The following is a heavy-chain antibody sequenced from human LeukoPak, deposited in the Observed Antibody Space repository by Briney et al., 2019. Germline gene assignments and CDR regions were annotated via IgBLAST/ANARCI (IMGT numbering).Heavy chain of an antibody. D-gene: IGHD1-26*01. J-gene: IGHJ3*02. V-gene: IGHV1-2*04. Sequence: ASVKVSCKASGYTFTSYDINWVRQATGQGLEWMGWMNPNSGGTNYAQKFQGWVTMTRDTSISTAYMELSRLRSDDTAVYYCAREKLVGAAGPDAFDIWGQGTMVTVSS. CDR2: MNPNSGGT. CDR3: AREKLVGAAGPDAFDI. CDR1: GYTFTSYD.